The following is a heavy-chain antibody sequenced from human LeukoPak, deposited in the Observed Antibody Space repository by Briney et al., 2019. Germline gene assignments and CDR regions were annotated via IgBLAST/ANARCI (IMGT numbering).Heavy chain of an antibody. CDR3: ARDLSAGTMIVVAIDY. D-gene: IGHD3-22*01. J-gene: IGHJ4*02. Sequence: SETLSLTCTVSGGSISSYYWSWIRQPPGKGLEWIGYIYYSGSTNYNPSLKSRVTISVDTSKNQFSLKLSSVTAADTAVYYCARDLSAGTMIVVAIDYWGQGTLVTVSS. V-gene: IGHV4-59*12. CDR1: GGSISSYY. CDR2: IYYSGST.